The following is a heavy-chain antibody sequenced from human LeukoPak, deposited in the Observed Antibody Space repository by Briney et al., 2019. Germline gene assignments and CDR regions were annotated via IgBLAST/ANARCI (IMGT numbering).Heavy chain of an antibody. CDR1: GGTFSSYA. J-gene: IGHJ6*03. D-gene: IGHD5-12*01. CDR3: ARGNEYSGYVPYYYYYMDD. V-gene: IGHV1-69*05. Sequence: ASVKVSCKASGGTFSSYAISWVRQAPGQWLEWMGRIIPIFGTANYAQKFQGRVTITTDESTSTAYMELSSLRSEDTAVYYCARGNEYSGYVPYYYYYMDDWGKGTTVTVSS. CDR2: IIPIFGTA.